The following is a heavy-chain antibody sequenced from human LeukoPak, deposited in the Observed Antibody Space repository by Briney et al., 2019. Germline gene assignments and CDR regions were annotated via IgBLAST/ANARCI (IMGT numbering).Heavy chain of an antibody. Sequence: ASVKVSCKASGYTFTSYGISWVRQAPGQGGEWMGWISAYNGNTNYAQKLQGRVTMTTDTDKRKAYLELRSLRSDDTAVYYCARDGKIAVAGTAGYWGQGTLVTVSS. J-gene: IGHJ4*02. D-gene: IGHD6-19*01. CDR1: GYTFTSYG. CDR2: ISAYNGNT. CDR3: ARDGKIAVAGTAGY. V-gene: IGHV1-18*01.